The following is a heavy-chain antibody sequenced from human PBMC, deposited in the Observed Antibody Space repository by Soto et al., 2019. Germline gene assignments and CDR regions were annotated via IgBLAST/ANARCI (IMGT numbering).Heavy chain of an antibody. V-gene: IGHV4-59*01. D-gene: IGHD6-13*01. CDR2: VYNSGST. J-gene: IGHJ4*02. Sequence: SETLSLTCTVSGGSISSNYWTWIRQPPGKGLEWIGYVYNSGSTNYNPSLKSRVTISEDTSKSQFSLKVNSMTAADTAVYYCARYRREAVAGSTLDNWGQGISAPVSS. CDR1: GGSISSNY. CDR3: ARYRREAVAGSTLDN.